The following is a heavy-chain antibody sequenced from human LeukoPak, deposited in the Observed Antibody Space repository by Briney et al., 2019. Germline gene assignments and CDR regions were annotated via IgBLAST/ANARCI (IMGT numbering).Heavy chain of an antibody. Sequence: PSETLSPTCAVSGGSFSRYYWSWVRQSPGKGLEWIAEIDHRGDTNYNPSVKSRVTISVDTSKNQFSLKVRSLSAADTAVYYCARGPTISETGYFDFWGQGTLVTVSS. CDR3: ARGPTISETGYFDF. CDR2: IDHRGDT. V-gene: IGHV4-34*01. CDR1: GGSFSRYY. D-gene: IGHD1-1*01. J-gene: IGHJ4*03.